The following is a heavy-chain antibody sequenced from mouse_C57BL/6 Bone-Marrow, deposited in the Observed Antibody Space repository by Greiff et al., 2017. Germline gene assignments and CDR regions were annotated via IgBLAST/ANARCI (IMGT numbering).Heavy chain of an antibody. J-gene: IGHJ2*01. CDR1: GYSFTGYY. CDR2: TNPSTGGT. V-gene: IGHV1-42*01. CDR3: ARSRYYGSSYYFDY. D-gene: IGHD1-1*01. Sequence: VQLQQSGPELVKPGASVKISCKASGYSFTGYYMNWVKQSPEKSLEWIGETNPSTGGTTYNQKFKAKATLTVDKSSSTAYMQLKSLTSEDSAVYYCARSRYYGSSYYFDYWGQGTTLTVSS.